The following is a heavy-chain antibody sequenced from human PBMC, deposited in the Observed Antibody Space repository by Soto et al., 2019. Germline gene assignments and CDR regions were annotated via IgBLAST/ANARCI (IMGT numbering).Heavy chain of an antibody. Sequence: GASVKVSCKASGYTFTGYYIHWVRQAPGQGLEWMGWINPNSGGTNYAQKFQGRVTMTRDTSISTAYMELSRLRSDDTAVYYCARGTGYCTNGVCYTPRRVYYYGMYVWGQGTTVTVSS. CDR3: ARGTGYCTNGVCYTPRRVYYYGMYV. D-gene: IGHD2-8*01. CDR2: INPNSGGT. CDR1: GYTFTGYY. J-gene: IGHJ6*02. V-gene: IGHV1-2*02.